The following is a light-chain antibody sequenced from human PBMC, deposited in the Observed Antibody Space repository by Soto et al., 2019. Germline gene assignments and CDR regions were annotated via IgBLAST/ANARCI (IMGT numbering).Light chain of an antibody. CDR1: QSVSSN. V-gene: IGKV3-15*01. Sequence: EILMTQSPATLSVSPGERATLSCRASQSVSSNLAWYQQKVGQAPRLLIFGASTRATGIPARFSGSGSGTEFTLTISSLQSEDIAVYYCQQNDTGGTFGQGTKLDIK. CDR2: GAS. CDR3: QQNDTGGT. J-gene: IGKJ1*01.